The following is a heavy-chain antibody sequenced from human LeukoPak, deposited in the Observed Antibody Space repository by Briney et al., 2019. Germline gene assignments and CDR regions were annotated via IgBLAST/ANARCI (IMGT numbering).Heavy chain of an antibody. D-gene: IGHD6-13*01. CDR1: GFTVSSNY. J-gene: IGHJ6*03. Sequence: SGGSLRLSCAASGFTVSSNYMSWVRQAPGKGLEWVSVIYSGGSTYYADSVKGRFTISRDNSKNTLYLQMNSLRAEDTAVYYCARSLAAADYYYYYMDVSGKGTTVTVSS. V-gene: IGHV3-66*02. CDR2: IYSGGST. CDR3: ARSLAAADYYYYYMDV.